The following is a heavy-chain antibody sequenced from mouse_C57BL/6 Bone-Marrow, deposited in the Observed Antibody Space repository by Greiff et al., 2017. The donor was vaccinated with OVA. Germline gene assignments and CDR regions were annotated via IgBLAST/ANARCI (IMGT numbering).Heavy chain of an antibody. Sequence: EVQLVESGGDLVKPGGSLKLSCAASGFTFSSYGMSWVRQTPDKRLEWVATISSGGSYTYYPDSVKGRFTISRDNAKNTLYLQMSRLKSEDTAMYYCARGDYGRSYWGQGTLVTVSA. CDR1: GFTFSSYG. D-gene: IGHD1-1*01. J-gene: IGHJ3*01. CDR3: ARGDYGRSY. CDR2: ISSGGSYT. V-gene: IGHV5-6*01.